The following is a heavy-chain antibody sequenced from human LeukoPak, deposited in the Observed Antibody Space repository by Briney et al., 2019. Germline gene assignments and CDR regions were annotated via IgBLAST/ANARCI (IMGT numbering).Heavy chain of an antibody. J-gene: IGHJ6*03. CDR2: IYHSGST. Sequence: PSETLSLTCAVSGGSISSSNWWSWVRQPPGKGLEWIGEIYHSGSTNYNPSLKSRVTISLDASRNQFSLKLNSVTAADTAVYYCARGHYDSSGRYFYCMDVWGKGTTVTISS. CDR3: ARGHYDSSGRYFYCMDV. CDR1: GGSISSSNW. V-gene: IGHV4-4*02. D-gene: IGHD3-22*01.